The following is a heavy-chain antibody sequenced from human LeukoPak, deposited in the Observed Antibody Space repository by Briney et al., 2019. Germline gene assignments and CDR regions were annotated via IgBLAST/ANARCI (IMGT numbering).Heavy chain of an antibody. D-gene: IGHD3-22*01. CDR1: GYTFSSYG. CDR3: ARDSPDRYSSGYLYYFDY. CDR2: ISAYNGNT. Sequence: ASVKLSCKASGYTFSSYGISWVRQAPGQGLEWMGWISAYNGNTNYVQKLQGRVTMTTDTSTSTAYMELRSLRSDDTAVYYCARDSPDRYSSGYLYYFDYWGQGTLVTVSS. J-gene: IGHJ4*02. V-gene: IGHV1-18*01.